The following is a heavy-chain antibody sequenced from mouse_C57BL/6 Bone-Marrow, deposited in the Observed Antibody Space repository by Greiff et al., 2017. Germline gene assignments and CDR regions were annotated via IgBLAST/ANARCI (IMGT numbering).Heavy chain of an antibody. CDR2: IYPRDGST. D-gene: IGHD1-1*01. Sequence: QVQLQQSGPELVKPGASVKLSCKASGYTFTSYDINWVEQRPGQGLEWIGWIYPRDGSTKYNEKFKGKATLTVDTSSSTADMELHSLTAEDSAVYFCARLEFDGSSGDWYFDVWGTGTTVTVSS. CDR1: GYTFTSYD. V-gene: IGHV1-85*01. CDR3: ARLEFDGSSGDWYFDV. J-gene: IGHJ1*03.